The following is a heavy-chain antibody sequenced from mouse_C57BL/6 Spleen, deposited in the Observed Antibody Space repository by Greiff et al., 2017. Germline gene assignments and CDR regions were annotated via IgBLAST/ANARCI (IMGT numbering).Heavy chain of an antibody. CDR2: IDPSDSYT. CDR1: GYTFTSYW. J-gene: IGHJ1*03. V-gene: IGHV1-69*01. CDR3: ARLLRSRNGYFDG. D-gene: IGHD1-1*01. Sequence: QVQLQQPGAELVMPGASVKLSCKASGYTFTSYWMHWVKQRPGQGLEWIGEIDPSDSYTNYNQKFKGKSTLTVDKSSSTAYMQLSSLTSEDSAVYYCARLLRSRNGYFDGWCTGTTVTVSS.